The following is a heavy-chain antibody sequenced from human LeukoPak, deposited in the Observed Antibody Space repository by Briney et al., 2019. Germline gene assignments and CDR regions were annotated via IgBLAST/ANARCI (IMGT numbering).Heavy chain of an antibody. CDR3: ASGLSSQLLLDY. Sequence: ASVKVSCKASGYSFTTYAIHWVRQAPGQRLEWMGWINAGNGNTKYSQNFQGRVTITWDTSASTGYLDLSSLRSEDTAVYYCASGLSSQLLLDYWGQGTLVTVSS. CDR1: GYSFTTYA. V-gene: IGHV1-3*01. J-gene: IGHJ4*02. CDR2: INAGNGNT. D-gene: IGHD2-2*01.